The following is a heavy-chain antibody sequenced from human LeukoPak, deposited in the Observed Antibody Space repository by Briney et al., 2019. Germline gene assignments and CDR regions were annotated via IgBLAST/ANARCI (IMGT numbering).Heavy chain of an antibody. CDR1: EFTFSSYA. CDR2: ISSNGGSA. Sequence: GGSLRLSCAASEFTFSSYAMHWVRQAPGKGLEYVSAISSNGGSAYYANSVKGRFTISRDNSKNTLYLQMGSLRAEDMAVYYCARDGPYCSGGSCYFDYWGQGTLVTVSS. V-gene: IGHV3-64*01. J-gene: IGHJ4*02. CDR3: ARDGPYCSGGSCYFDY. D-gene: IGHD2-15*01.